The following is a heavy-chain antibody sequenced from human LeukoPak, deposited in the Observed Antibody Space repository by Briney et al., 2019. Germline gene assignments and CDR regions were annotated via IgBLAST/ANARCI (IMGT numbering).Heavy chain of an antibody. CDR2: IYPGDSDT. Sequence: GESLKISCKGSGYSFTSYWIGWVRQMPGKGLKWMGIIYPGDSDTRYSPSFQGQVTISADKSISTAYLQWSSLKASDTAMYYCARPGALRYFDWLLKKSKPQDAFDIWGQGTMVTVSS. J-gene: IGHJ3*02. CDR1: GYSFTSYW. D-gene: IGHD3-9*01. CDR3: ARPGALRYFDWLLKKSKPQDAFDI. V-gene: IGHV5-51*01.